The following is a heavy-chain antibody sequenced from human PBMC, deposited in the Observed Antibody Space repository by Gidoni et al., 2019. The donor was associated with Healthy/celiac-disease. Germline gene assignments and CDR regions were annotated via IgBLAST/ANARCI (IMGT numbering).Heavy chain of an antibody. V-gene: IGHV4-59*08. J-gene: IGHJ4*02. CDR2: IYYSGST. Sequence: QVQLQESGPGLVKPSETLSRTCTVSGGSIMSYYWSWIRQPPGKGLEWIGYIYYSGSTNYNPSLKSRVTISVDTSKSQFSLKLSSVTAADTAVYYCTRQNDFGDSDYWGQGTLVTVSS. D-gene: IGHD4-17*01. CDR3: TRQNDFGDSDY. CDR1: GGSIMSYY.